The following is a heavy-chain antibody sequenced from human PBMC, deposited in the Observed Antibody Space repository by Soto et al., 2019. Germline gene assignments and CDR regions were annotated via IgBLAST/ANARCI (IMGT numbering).Heavy chain of an antibody. CDR3: GKDISSGSIDY. V-gene: IGHV3-33*06. CDR1: GYSITNHG. CDR2: IWAHGTEQ. Sequence: PGGSLRLSCAASGYSITNHGMHWVRQAPGKGLEWVALIWAHGTEQYYADSVKGRFTVSRDTSTNTVDRQMNSLRAEDAARYYWGKDISSGSIDYWGQGTLVTVSS. J-gene: IGHJ4*02. D-gene: IGHD1-1*01.